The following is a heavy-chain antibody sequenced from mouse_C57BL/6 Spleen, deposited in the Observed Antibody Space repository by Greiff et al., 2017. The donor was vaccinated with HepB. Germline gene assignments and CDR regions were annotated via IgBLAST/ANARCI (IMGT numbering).Heavy chain of an antibody. CDR2: IYIGNGYT. V-gene: IGHV1-58*01. Sequence: EMKLMESGAELVRPGSSVKMSCKTSGYTFTSYGINWVKQRPGQGLEWIGYIYIGNGYTEYNEKFKGKATLTSDTSSSTAYMQLSSLTSEDSAIYFCARYSGSSYGYFDVWGTGTTVTVSS. J-gene: IGHJ1*03. D-gene: IGHD1-1*01. CDR3: ARYSGSSYGYFDV. CDR1: GYTFTSYG.